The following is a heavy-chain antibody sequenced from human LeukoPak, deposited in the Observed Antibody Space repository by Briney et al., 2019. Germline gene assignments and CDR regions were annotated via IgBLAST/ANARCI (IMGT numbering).Heavy chain of an antibody. CDR3: ARVKDPGGYYYYYYMDV. J-gene: IGHJ6*03. D-gene: IGHD3-16*01. V-gene: IGHV4-34*01. CDR1: GGSFSGYY. CDR2: INHSGST. Sequence: SETLSLTCAVYGGSFSGYYWSWIRQPPGKGLEWIGEINHSGSTNYNPSLKSRVTISVDTSKNQFSLKLSSVTAADTAMYYCARVKDPGGYYYYYYMDVWGKGTTVTVSS.